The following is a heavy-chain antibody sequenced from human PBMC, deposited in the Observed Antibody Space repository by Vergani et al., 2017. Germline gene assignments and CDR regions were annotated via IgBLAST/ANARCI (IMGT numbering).Heavy chain of an antibody. Sequence: QVQLQQWGAGLLKPSETLSLTCVVYGGSFSGYYWSWIRQPPGKGLEWIGEINHSGSTNYNLSLKSRVTISVDTSKNQFSLKLSSVTAADTAVYYCARDQLLWFGELLWGQGTLVTVSS. J-gene: IGHJ4*02. CDR3: ARDQLLWFGELL. CDR2: INHSGST. D-gene: IGHD3-10*01. CDR1: GGSFSGYY. V-gene: IGHV4-34*01.